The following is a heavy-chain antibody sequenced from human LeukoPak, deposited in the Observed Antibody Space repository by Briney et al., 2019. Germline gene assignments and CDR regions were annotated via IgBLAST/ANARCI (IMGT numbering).Heavy chain of an antibody. CDR2: IYYSGSA. D-gene: IGHD5-18*01. J-gene: IGHJ2*01. CDR3: ARYWGVQLWPHWYFDL. Sequence: PSETLSLTCTASGGSISSYYWSWFRQTPGKGPEWIGYIYYSGSAKYTPSLKSRVTISVDRSKNQFSLKLNSVTAADTAVYYCARYWGVQLWPHWYFDLWGRGSLVTVSS. V-gene: IGHV4-59*01. CDR1: GGSISSYY.